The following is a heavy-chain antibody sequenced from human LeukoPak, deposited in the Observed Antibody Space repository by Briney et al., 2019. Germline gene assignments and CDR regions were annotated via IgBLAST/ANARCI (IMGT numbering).Heavy chain of an antibody. CDR3: VRGTPTPGMDY. J-gene: IGHJ4*02. CDR2: IDTTTGNP. D-gene: IGHD3-10*01. Sequence: ASVRVSCKASGYPFSAHFLNWVRQAPGQGLEWMGNIDTTTGNPRYAQDFTGRFGFSLDTSVSTAYLQITSLKADDTAAYYCVRGTPTPGMDYWGQGTQVTVSS. V-gene: IGHV7-4-1*02. CDR1: GYPFSAHF.